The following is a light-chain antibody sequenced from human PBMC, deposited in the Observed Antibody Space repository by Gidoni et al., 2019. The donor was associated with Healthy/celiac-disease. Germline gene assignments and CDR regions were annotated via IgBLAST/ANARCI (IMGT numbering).Light chain of an antibody. Sequence: DIVMTQSPDSLDVPLGESATINCKSSQSVLYSSNHKNYLAWYQQKPGQPHKLLIYWASTRESGVPDRFSGSGSGTDFTLTISSLQAEDVAVYYCQQYYSTPFTFGPXTKVDIK. CDR3: QQYYSTPFT. CDR1: QSVLYSSNHKNY. V-gene: IGKV4-1*01. J-gene: IGKJ3*01. CDR2: WAS.